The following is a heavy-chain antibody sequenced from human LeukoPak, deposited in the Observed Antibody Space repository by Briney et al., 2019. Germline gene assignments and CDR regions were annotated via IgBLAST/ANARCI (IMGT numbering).Heavy chain of an antibody. CDR1: GYTFTSYA. J-gene: IGHJ4*02. CDR2: INPNSGGT. D-gene: IGHD5-18*01. Sequence: GASVKVSCKASGYTFTSYAISWVRQAPGQGLEWMGWINPNSGGTNYAQKFQGRVTMTRDTSISTAYMELSRLRSDDTAVYYCARDREKGSYGFSPFFNWGQGTLVTVSS. CDR3: ARDREKGSYGFSPFFN. V-gene: IGHV1-2*02.